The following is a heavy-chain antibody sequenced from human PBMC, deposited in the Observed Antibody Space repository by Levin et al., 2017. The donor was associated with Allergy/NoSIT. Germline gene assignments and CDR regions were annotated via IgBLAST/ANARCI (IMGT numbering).Heavy chain of an antibody. CDR1: GGTFRTFA. CDR2: IIPHFGTP. CDR3: AVGYCTGGVCYSLEDTFDF. D-gene: IGHD2-8*02. Sequence: KISCSASGGTFRTFAISWVRQAPGQGLEWMGGIIPHFGTPHYAQKFQGRVTITADESTSTAYMELSSLRSEDTAVFYCAVGYCTGGVCYSLEDTFDFWGQGTLVTVSS. J-gene: IGHJ3*01. V-gene: IGHV1-69*01.